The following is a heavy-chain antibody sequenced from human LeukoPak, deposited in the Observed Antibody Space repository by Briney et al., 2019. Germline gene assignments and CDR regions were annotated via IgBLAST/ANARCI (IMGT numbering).Heavy chain of an antibody. J-gene: IGHJ5*02. D-gene: IGHD6-19*01. CDR2: IYYSGST. CDR1: GGSISTYS. Sequence: SETLSLTCTVSGGSISTYSWTWIRQPPGKGLEWIGNIYYSGSTNYNPSPKSRVTISIDTSKNQFSLKVSSVTAADTAVYYCARAHSSGWPHMFDPWGQGTLVTVPS. CDR3: ARAHSSGWPHMFDP. V-gene: IGHV4-59*01.